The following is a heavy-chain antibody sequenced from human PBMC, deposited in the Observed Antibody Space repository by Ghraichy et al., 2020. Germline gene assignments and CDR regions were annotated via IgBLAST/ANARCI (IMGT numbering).Heavy chain of an antibody. CDR3: AKDSYYDRSGYYSD. J-gene: IGHJ4*02. Sequence: LSLTCGVSGFTFSSHAMSWVRQAPGQGLEWVSGISGSGGSTYYADSVKGRFTISRDRSRDTLYLQMNSLRAEDTAVYYCAKDSYYDRSGYYSDWGQGTLVTVSS. CDR2: ISGSGGST. V-gene: IGHV3-23*01. D-gene: IGHD3-22*01. CDR1: GFTFSSHA.